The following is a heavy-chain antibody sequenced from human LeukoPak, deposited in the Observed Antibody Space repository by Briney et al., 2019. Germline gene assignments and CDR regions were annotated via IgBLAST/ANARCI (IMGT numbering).Heavy chain of an antibody. CDR2: ISSSSSTI. V-gene: IGHV3-48*01. J-gene: IGHJ5*01. D-gene: IGHD6-19*01. CDR3: ASDNIYSSGWFGY. Sequence: PGGSLRLSCAASGFTFSSYSMNWVRQAPGQGLEWVSYISSSSSTIYYADSVKGRFTISRDNAKNSLYLQMNSLRAEDTAVYYCASDNIYSSGWFGYWGQGTLVTVSS. CDR1: GFTFSSYS.